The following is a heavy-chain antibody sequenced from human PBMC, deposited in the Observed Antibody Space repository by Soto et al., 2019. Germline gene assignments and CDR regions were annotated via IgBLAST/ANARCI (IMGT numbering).Heavy chain of an antibody. J-gene: IGHJ4*02. Sequence: PSETLSLTCTVSGGSISSYYWSWIRQPPGKGLERIGYIYYSGSTNYNPSLKSRVTISVDTSKNQFSLKLSSVTAADTAVYYCARVWGYAFDYWGQGTLVTVSS. D-gene: IGHD3-16*01. CDR2: IYYSGST. CDR3: ARVWGYAFDY. V-gene: IGHV4-59*01. CDR1: GGSISSYY.